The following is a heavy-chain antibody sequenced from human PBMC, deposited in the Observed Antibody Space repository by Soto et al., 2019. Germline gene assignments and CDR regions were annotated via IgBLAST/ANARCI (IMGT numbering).Heavy chain of an antibody. V-gene: IGHV1-3*01. J-gene: IGHJ4*02. Sequence: QVPLVQSGAEVKKPGASVKVSCKASGYTFTSYAMHWVRQAPGQRLEWMGWINAGNGNTKYSQKFQGRVTITRDTSASTGYMELSSLRSEDTAVYYCARDTYYYGSGSRVGYFDYWGQGTLVTVSS. CDR2: INAGNGNT. D-gene: IGHD3-10*01. CDR1: GYTFTSYA. CDR3: ARDTYYYGSGSRVGYFDY.